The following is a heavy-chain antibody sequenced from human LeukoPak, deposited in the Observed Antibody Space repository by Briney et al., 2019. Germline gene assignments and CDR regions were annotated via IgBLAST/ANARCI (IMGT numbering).Heavy chain of an antibody. Sequence: KTSETLSLTCTVSGGSIRTYYYIWIRHPPEKGLEWIGYMYYCGSTNYNPSLKRRVTLSVDTYKSQFSMKLSSVTAAETAVYYCARADYDFCSGYSKAPHVHWFDPWGQGPLVTVSS. CDR1: GGSIRTYY. J-gene: IGHJ5*02. CDR3: ARADYDFCSGYSKAPHVHWFDP. V-gene: IGHV4-59*13. D-gene: IGHD3-3*01. CDR2: MYYCGST.